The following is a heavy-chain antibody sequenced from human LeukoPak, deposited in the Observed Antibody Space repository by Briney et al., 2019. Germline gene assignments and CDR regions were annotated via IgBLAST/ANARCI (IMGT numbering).Heavy chain of an antibody. V-gene: IGHV4-59*11. CDR3: ARGEQLETRRFDP. J-gene: IGHJ5*02. D-gene: IGHD6-13*01. Sequence: SETLSLTCTVSGASISRHYWSWIRQSPGKGLEWIGYMYHSGDTNYNPSLKSRVTISIDTSKNQFSLKLSSLTAADTAVYYCARGEQLETRRFDPWGQGTLVTVSS. CDR2: MYHSGDT. CDR1: GASISRHY.